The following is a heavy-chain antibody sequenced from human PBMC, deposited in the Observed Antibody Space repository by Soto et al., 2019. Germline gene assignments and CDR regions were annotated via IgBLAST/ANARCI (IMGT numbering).Heavy chain of an antibody. J-gene: IGHJ4*02. Sequence: GASVKVSCKASGYTFTSYAMHWVRQAPGQRLEWMGWINAGNGNTKYSQKFQGRVTITRDTSASTAYMELSSLRSEDTAVYYYERGTGSYPPVDCWGRGTRVTVSS. CDR2: INAGNGNT. CDR1: GYTFTSYA. V-gene: IGHV1-3*01. D-gene: IGHD6-19*01. CDR3: ERGTGSYPPVDC.